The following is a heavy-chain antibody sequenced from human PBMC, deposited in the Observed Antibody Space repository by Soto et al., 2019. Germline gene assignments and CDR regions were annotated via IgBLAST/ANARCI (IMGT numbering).Heavy chain of an antibody. D-gene: IGHD2-15*01. J-gene: IGHJ5*02. CDR3: ARHAGYCSGGSCYSEWFDP. CDR2: IYYSGST. CDR1: GGSISSSSYY. Sequence: SETLSLTCTVSGGSISSSSYYWGWIRQPPGKGMEWIGSIYYSGSTYYNTSLKSRVTISVGTSKNQFSLKLSSVTAADTAVYYCARHAGYCSGGSCYSEWFDPWGQGTLVTVSS. V-gene: IGHV4-39*01.